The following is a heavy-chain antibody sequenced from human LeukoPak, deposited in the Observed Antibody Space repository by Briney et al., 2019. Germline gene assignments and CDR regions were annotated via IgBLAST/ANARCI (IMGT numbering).Heavy chain of an antibody. CDR1: VITVSSNN. V-gene: IGHV3-53*01. D-gene: IGHD2-2*01. J-gene: IGHJ4*02. CDR2: LYSGGNT. CDR3: ARDKSCTSTSCYGWYYDS. Sequence: PGGSLRLSCAATVITVSSNNVSWVRQAPWKGLEWMSVLYSGGNTYYAESVSGRFTISRDNSENTLYLHMNSLRPEDTAMYYCARDKSCTSTSCYGWYYDSWGQGTLVTVSS.